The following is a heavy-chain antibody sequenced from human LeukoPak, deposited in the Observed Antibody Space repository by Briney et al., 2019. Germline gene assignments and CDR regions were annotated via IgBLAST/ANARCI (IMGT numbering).Heavy chain of an antibody. Sequence: GGSLRLSCAASGFTFSSYGMSWVRQAPGKGLEWVSAISSSGGFTYYADSVKGRFTISRDNSKDTLYVQMNSLRAEDTAVYYCVVLYYYDSGGYSAFDIWGQGTMVTVSS. V-gene: IGHV3-23*01. CDR3: VVLYYYDSGGYSAFDI. J-gene: IGHJ3*02. CDR1: GFTFSSYG. D-gene: IGHD3-22*01. CDR2: ISSSGGFT.